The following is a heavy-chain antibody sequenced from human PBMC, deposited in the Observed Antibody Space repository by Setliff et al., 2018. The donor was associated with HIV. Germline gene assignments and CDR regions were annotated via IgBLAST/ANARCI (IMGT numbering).Heavy chain of an antibody. CDR3: ARDVGEQLDV. CDR2: IYYSGRT. Sequence: SETLSLTCTVSGGSISTFYWSWIRQPPGEGLEWIGYIYYSGRTNYNPSLDSRVTMSVDTSKNQFSLKLSSVTAADTAVYYCARDVGEQLDVWGKGTTVTVSS. J-gene: IGHJ6*04. V-gene: IGHV4-59*01. CDR1: GGSISTFY.